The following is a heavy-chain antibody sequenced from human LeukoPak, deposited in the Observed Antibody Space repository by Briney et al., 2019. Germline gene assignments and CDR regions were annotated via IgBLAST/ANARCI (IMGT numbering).Heavy chain of an antibody. CDR1: GDTLTELP. V-gene: IGHV1-24*01. D-gene: IGHD2-2*01. CDR2: FDPEDGET. CDR3: ATGKIYCSSCSDDY. J-gene: IGHJ4*02. Sequence: ASVKVSCKVSGDTLTELPMHWVRQAPGKGLEWMGGFDPEDGETIYGQKFQGRVTMTEDTSTDTAYMEPSSLRSEDTAVYYCATGKIYCSSCSDDYWGQGTLVTVSS.